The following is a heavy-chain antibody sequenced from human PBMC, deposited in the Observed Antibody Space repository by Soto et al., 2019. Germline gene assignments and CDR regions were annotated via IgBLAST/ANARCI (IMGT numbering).Heavy chain of an antibody. CDR3: VRDSTDCSNGVCSFFYNHDMDV. CDR1: GYTFSGYY. V-gene: IGHV1-2*02. Sequence: ASVKVSCKASGYTFSGYYIHWVRQAPGQGLEWMGWINPNSGDTNYAQKFQGRVTMTRGTSITTAYMELSRLRSDDTAVYYCVRDSTDCSNGVCSFFYNHDMDVWGQGTTVTVSS. J-gene: IGHJ6*02. D-gene: IGHD2-8*01. CDR2: INPNSGDT.